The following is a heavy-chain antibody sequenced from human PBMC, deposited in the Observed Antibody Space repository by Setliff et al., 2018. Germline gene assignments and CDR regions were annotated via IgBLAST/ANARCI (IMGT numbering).Heavy chain of an antibody. Sequence: PGGSLRLSCGASGFTFSTHAMHWVRQAPGKGLEWVAVSRYAENYQYYADSVKGRFTISRDNSKNTLFLQMSSLRAADTAVYYCVKGTNVVMVYTGFDHWGQGTLVTVSS. D-gene: IGHD2-8*01. CDR1: GFTFSTHA. V-gene: IGHV3-30-3*02. CDR3: VKGTNVVMVYTGFDH. CDR2: SRYAENYQ. J-gene: IGHJ4*01.